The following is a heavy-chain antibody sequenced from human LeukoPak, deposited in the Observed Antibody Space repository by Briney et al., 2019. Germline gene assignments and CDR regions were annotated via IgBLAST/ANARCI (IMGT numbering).Heavy chain of an antibody. CDR1: GFTFSDYY. V-gene: IGHV3-11*01. J-gene: IGHJ4*02. CDR3: ARDPRNYGDYYFDY. CDR2: ISSSGSTI. Sequence: GGSLRLSCAASGFTFSDYYMSWIRPAPGKGLEWVSYISSSGSTIYYADSVKGRFTISRDNAKKSLYLQMNSLRAEDTAVYYCARDPRNYGDYYFDYWGQGTLVTVSS. D-gene: IGHD4-17*01.